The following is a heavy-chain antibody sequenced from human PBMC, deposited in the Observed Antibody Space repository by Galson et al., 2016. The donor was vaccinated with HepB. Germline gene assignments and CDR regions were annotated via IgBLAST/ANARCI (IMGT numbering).Heavy chain of an antibody. J-gene: IGHJ6*02. Sequence: SLRLSCAASGFTFSRYAMHWVRQAPGKGLEWVTLISYEGSNIYYKDSVKGRFTISRDNSKNTLFLHMNNLRVDDTAVYYCVRDLKPGGGIYYYSALDVWGQGTTVTVSS. CDR2: ISYEGSNI. D-gene: IGHD1-1*01. CDR3: VRDLKPGGGIYYYSALDV. V-gene: IGHV3-30-3*01. CDR1: GFTFSRYA.